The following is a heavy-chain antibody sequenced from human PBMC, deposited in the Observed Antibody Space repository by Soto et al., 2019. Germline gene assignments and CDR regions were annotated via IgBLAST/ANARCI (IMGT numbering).Heavy chain of an antibody. D-gene: IGHD4-17*01. CDR2: IYHSGMT. V-gene: IGHV4-31*03. Sequence: QVQLQESGPGLVKPSQTLSLTCTVSGGSISTGGYYWSWIRQHPGRGLEWIGYIYHSGMTFSNPSLQSRVAISIDTSENQFSLKLSSVTAADTAVYYCATVRWELHDAFDIWGHGTMLSVSS. CDR3: ATVRWELHDAFDI. CDR1: GGSISTGGYY. J-gene: IGHJ3*02.